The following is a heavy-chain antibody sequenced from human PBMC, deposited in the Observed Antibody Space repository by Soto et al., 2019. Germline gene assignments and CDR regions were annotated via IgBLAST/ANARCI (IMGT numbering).Heavy chain of an antibody. CDR1: GFTFSSYA. J-gene: IGHJ4*02. CDR2: ISGSGGST. CDR3: AKAELYSSSWGPFDY. Sequence: GGSLRLSCAASGFTFSSYAMSWVRQAPGKGLEWVSAISGSGGSTYYADSVKGRFTISRDNSKNTLYLQMNSLRAEDTAVYYCAKAELYSSSWGPFDYWGQGTLVTVSS. D-gene: IGHD6-13*01. V-gene: IGHV3-23*01.